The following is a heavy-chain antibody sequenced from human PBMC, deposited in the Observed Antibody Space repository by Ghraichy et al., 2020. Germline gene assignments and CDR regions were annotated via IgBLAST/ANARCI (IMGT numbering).Heavy chain of an antibody. CDR3: TRAPYSSSSAFDY. CDR1: GFTFGDYT. D-gene: IGHD6-6*01. CDR2: IRSKAYGGTT. J-gene: IGHJ4*02. Sequence: GGSLRLSCTASGFTFGDYTMSWVRQAPGKGLEWVGFIRSKAYGGTTEYAASVKGRFTISRDDSKSIAYLQMNSLKTEDTALYYCTRAPYSSSSAFDYWGQGTLVTVSS. V-gene: IGHV3-49*04.